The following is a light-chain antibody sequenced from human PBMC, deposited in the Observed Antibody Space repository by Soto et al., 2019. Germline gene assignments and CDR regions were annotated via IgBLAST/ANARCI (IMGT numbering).Light chain of an antibody. V-gene: IGLV6-57*04. CDR2: EDN. CDR3: QSYDSSNHWV. CDR1: SGSIASNY. Sequence: NFMLTQPHSVSESPGKTVTISCTRSSGSIASNYVQWYQQRPGSAPTTVIYEDNQRPSGVPDRFSGSIDSSSNSASLTISGLKTEDEADYYCQSYDSSNHWVFGGGTNSPS. J-gene: IGLJ3*02.